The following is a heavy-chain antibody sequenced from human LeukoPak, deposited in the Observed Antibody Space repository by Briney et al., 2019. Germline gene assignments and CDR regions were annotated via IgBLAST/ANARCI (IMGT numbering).Heavy chain of an antibody. CDR2: IYYNGHT. Sequence: SETLSLTCSVSDGSINNYYWGWIRRPPGRGLEYIGHIYYNGHTDYNPSLKSRVTMSVDTSKNQFSLKLNSLTAADTAVYYCARWDCSSGTCYYRDYWGQGTLVTVSS. CDR1: DGSINNYY. J-gene: IGHJ4*02. CDR3: ARWDCSSGTCYYRDY. V-gene: IGHV4-59*01. D-gene: IGHD2-15*01.